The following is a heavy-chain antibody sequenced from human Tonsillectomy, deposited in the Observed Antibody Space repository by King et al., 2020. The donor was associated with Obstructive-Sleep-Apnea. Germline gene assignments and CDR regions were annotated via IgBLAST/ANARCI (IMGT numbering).Heavy chain of an antibody. CDR2: IYYSGST. Sequence: QLQESGPGLVKPSETLSLTCTVSGGSISSYYWSWIRQPPGKGLEWIGYIYYSGSTNYNPSLKSRGTISVDTSKNQFSLKLSSVTAADTAVYYCAREESGYSYGHFDYWGQGTLVTVSS. CDR1: GGSISSYY. CDR3: AREESGYSYGHFDY. D-gene: IGHD5-18*01. V-gene: IGHV4-59*08. J-gene: IGHJ4*02.